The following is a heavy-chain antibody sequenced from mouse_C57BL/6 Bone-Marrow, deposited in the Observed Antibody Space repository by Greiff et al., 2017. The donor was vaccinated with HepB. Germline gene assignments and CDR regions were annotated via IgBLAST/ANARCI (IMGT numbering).Heavy chain of an antibody. Sequence: VKLMESGPGLVKPSQSLFLTCSITGFPITSGYYWIWIRQSPGKPLEWMGYITHSGETFYNPSLQSPISITRETSKNQFFLQLNSVTTEDTAMYYCAGVNYYGSYWYFDVWGTGTTVTVSS. CDR2: ITHSGET. V-gene: IGHV12-3*01. CDR1: GFPITSGYY. CDR3: AGVNYYGSYWYFDV. J-gene: IGHJ1*03. D-gene: IGHD1-1*01.